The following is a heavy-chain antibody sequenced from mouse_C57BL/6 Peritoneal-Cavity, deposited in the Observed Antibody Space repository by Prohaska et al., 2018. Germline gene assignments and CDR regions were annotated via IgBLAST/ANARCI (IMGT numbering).Heavy chain of an antibody. D-gene: IGHD1-1*01. CDR1: GFTFSYYG. J-gene: IGHJ1*03. CDR3: ATPYYGSSAYWYFDV. Sequence: EVQLVESGGGLVKPGGSLKLSCAASGFTFSYYGLHWVLQAPEKGLEWVAYIRCGSSTIYYADTVKGRFTISRDNAKNTLFLQMTSLRSEDTAMYYCATPYYGSSAYWYFDVGGTGTTVTVSS. CDR2: IRCGSSTI. V-gene: IGHV5-17*01.